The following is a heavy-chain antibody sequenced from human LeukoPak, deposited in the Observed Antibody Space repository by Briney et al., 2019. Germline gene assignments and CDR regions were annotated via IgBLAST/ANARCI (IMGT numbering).Heavy chain of an antibody. V-gene: IGHV3-23*01. D-gene: IGHD5-12*01. CDR2: LTDSGDAT. J-gene: IGHJ5*02. CDR3: ARGYSHNSGGWLDP. Sequence: GGSLRLSCAVSGFTFSHYAMSWVRQAPATGQEWVGSLTDSGDATYYADSVKGRLTISRDNSNSTLYLHISGLRDEDTAVYYCARGYSHNSGGWLDPWGQGTLVTVSS. CDR1: GFTFSHYA.